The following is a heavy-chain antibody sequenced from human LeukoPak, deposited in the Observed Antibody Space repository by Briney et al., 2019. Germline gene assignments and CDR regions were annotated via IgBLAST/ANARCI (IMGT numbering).Heavy chain of an antibody. CDR1: GFTFSTFG. V-gene: IGHV3-23*01. D-gene: IGHD3-22*01. CDR3: AKGDYYDLDY. J-gene: IGHJ4*02. CDR2: ITSGVGIT. Sequence: GGSLRLSRAASGFTFSTFGMNWVRQAPGKGLEWVSIITSGVGITYYADSVKGRFTISRDNSKNTLYLQMSSLRAEDTAVYYCAKGDYYDLDYWGQGTLVTVS.